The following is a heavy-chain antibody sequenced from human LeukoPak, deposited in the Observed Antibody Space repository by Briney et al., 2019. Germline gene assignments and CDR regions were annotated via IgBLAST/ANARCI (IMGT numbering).Heavy chain of an antibody. CDR2: INPNSGGT. CDR3: ARVQNCSGGSCYGRGVWFDP. Sequence: ASVKVSCKASGYTFTGYYIHWVRQAPGQGLEWMGWINPNSGGTNYAQKFQGRVTMTRDTSISTAYMELSRLRSDDTAVYYCARVQNCSGGSCYGRGVWFDPWGQGTLVTVSS. D-gene: IGHD2-15*01. J-gene: IGHJ5*02. CDR1: GYTFTGYY. V-gene: IGHV1-2*02.